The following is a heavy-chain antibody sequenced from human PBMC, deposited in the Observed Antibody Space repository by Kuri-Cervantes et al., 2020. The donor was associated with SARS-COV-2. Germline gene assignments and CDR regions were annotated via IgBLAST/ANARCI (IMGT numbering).Heavy chain of an antibody. Sequence: GESLKISCAASGFTFSNAWMNWVRQAPGKGLEWVSYISSSSSYTNYADSVKGRFTISRDNAKNSLYLQMNSLRAEDTAVYYCARVDEWFDPWGQGTLVTVSS. CDR2: ISSSSSYT. D-gene: IGHD5-24*01. J-gene: IGHJ5*02. CDR1: GFTFSNAW. CDR3: ARVDEWFDP. V-gene: IGHV3-11*06.